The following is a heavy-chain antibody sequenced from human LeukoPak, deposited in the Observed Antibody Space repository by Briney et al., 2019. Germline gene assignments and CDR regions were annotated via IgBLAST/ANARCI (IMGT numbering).Heavy chain of an antibody. CDR1: GFTFSGYW. D-gene: IGHD4-23*01. CDR2: VATGGTGP. Sequence: PGGSLRLSCAASGFTFSGYWMHWVRQAPGEGLVWVSRVATGGTGPSYADSVKGRFTISRDNAKNTLYLQMNSLSAEDTADYFCARDMGPYGGSPGASWGQGTLVTVSS. J-gene: IGHJ5*02. CDR3: ARDMGPYGGSPGAS. V-gene: IGHV3-74*01.